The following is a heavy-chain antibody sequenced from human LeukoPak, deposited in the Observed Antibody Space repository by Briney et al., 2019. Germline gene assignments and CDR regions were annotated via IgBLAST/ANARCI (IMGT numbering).Heavy chain of an antibody. J-gene: IGHJ5*02. CDR2: ISSSGSTI. Sequence: GGSLRLSCAASGFSFSDYYMSWIRQAPGKGLEWVSYISSSGSTIYYADSVKGRFTISRDNAKNSLYLQMNSLRAEDTAVYYCARGITSSWSEGNWFDPWGQGTLVTVSS. V-gene: IGHV3-11*04. D-gene: IGHD6-13*01. CDR3: ARGITSSWSEGNWFDP. CDR1: GFSFSDYY.